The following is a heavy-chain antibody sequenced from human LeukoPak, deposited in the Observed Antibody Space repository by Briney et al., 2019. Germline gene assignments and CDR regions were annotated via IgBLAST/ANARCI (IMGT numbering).Heavy chain of an antibody. V-gene: IGHV4-59*01. CDR2: IYYSGST. CDR1: GGSISSYY. Sequence: SETLSLTCTVSGGSISSYYWSWIRQPPGKGLEWIGYIYYSGSTNYNPSLKSRVTISVDTSKNQFSLKLSSVTAADTAVYYCARVTHDWGHFDYWGQGTLVPSPQ. D-gene: IGHD3-9*01. CDR3: ARVTHDWGHFDY. J-gene: IGHJ4*02.